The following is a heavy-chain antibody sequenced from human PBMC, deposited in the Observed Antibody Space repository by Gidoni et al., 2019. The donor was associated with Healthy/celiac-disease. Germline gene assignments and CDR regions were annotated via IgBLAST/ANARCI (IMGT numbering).Heavy chain of an antibody. V-gene: IGHV3-66*01. Sequence: EVQLVASGGGLVQPEGSRRLSCAASGFTVSSNYMSWVRQAPGKGLEWVSVIYSGGSTYYADSVNGRFTISRDNSKNTLYLQMNSLRAEDTAVYYCARGSGSYQGAFDIWGQGTMVTVSS. CDR2: IYSGGST. J-gene: IGHJ3*02. CDR1: GFTVSSNY. CDR3: ARGSGSYQGAFDI. D-gene: IGHD1-26*01.